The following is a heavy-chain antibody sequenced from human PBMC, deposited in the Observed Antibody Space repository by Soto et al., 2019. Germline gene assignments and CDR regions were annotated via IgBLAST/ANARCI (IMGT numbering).Heavy chain of an antibody. J-gene: IGHJ6*03. CDR1: GYTFTSYG. V-gene: IGHV1-18*01. Sequence: ASVKVSCKASGYTFTSYGISWVRQAPGQGLEWMGWISAYNGNTNYAQKLQGRVTMTTDTSTSTAYMELRSLRSDDTAVYYCARTGYDYSDYYYYYYMDVWGKGTTFTVSS. D-gene: IGHD4-4*01. CDR2: ISAYNGNT. CDR3: ARTGYDYSDYYYYYYMDV.